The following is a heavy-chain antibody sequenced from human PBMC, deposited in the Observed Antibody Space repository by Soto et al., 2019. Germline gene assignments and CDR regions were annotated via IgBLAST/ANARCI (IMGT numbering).Heavy chain of an antibody. Sequence: GGSLRLSCAASGFTFSSYGMHWVRQAPGKGLEWVAVIWYDGSNKYYADSVKGRFTISRDNSKNTLYLQMNSLRAEDTAVYYCARIKYYYGSGSYNGDAFDIWGQGTMVTVSS. CDR2: IWYDGSNK. D-gene: IGHD3-10*01. J-gene: IGHJ3*02. CDR1: GFTFSSYG. CDR3: ARIKYYYGSGSYNGDAFDI. V-gene: IGHV3-33*01.